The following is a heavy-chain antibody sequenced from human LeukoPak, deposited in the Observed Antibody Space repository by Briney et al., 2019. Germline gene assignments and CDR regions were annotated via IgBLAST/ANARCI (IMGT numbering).Heavy chain of an antibody. CDR1: GYTLTELS. CDR2: FDPEDGET. D-gene: IGHD2-2*01. Sequence: ASVKVSCKVSGYTLTELSMHWVRQAPGKGLEWMGGFDPEDGETIYAQKFQGRVTMTEDTSTDTAYMELSSLRSEDTAVYYCATRLPLRCSSTSCYYGNWFDPWGQGTLVTVSS. V-gene: IGHV1-24*01. J-gene: IGHJ5*02. CDR3: ATRLPLRCSSTSCYYGNWFDP.